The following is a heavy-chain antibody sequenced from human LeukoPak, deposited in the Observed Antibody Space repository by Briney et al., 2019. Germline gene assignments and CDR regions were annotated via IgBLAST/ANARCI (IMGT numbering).Heavy chain of an antibody. CDR1: GASISGHY. D-gene: IGHD1-14*01. V-gene: IGHV4-59*11. CDR2: ISYIGST. CDR3: ARDQISINALDM. Sequence: KPLETLSLTCTVSGASISGHYLTWIRHAPGKGLEWIGYISYIGSTNYNPSLKSRVTISVDTSKNLFSLKLRSVTAADTAVYYCARDQISINALDMWGQGTMVTVSS. J-gene: IGHJ3*02.